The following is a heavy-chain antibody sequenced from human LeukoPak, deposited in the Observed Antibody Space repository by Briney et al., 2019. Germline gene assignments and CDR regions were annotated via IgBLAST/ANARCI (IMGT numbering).Heavy chain of an antibody. CDR3: ASIPTYYDIRPGYSGYNWFDP. CDR1: GGSFSGYY. J-gene: IGHJ5*02. CDR2: FYYSGTT. Sequence: SETLSLTCAVYGGSFSGYYWSWIRQPPGKALEWIGYFYYSGTTNYNPSLKSRVTMSVDTSKNQFSLKLNSVTAADTAVYYCASIPTYYDIRPGYSGYNWFDPWGQGTLVTVSS. V-gene: IGHV4-59*01. D-gene: IGHD3-9*01.